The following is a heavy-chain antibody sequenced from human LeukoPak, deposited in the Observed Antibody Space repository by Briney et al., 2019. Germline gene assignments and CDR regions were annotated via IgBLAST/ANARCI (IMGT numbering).Heavy chain of an antibody. Sequence: ASVKVSCKASGYTFTGYYMHWVRQAPGQGLEWMGWINPNSGGTNYAQKFQGRVTMTTDTSTSTAYMELRSLRSDDAAVYYCARAISNPTRYYFDFWGQGTLVTVSS. CDR1: GYTFTGYY. CDR3: ARAISNPTRYYFDF. CDR2: INPNSGGT. J-gene: IGHJ4*02. D-gene: IGHD3-3*02. V-gene: IGHV1-2*02.